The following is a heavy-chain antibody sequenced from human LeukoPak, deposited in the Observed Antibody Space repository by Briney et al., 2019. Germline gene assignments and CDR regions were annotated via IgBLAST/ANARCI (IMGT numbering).Heavy chain of an antibody. CDR1: GFTFSSYE. Sequence: GGSLRLSCAASGFTFSSYEMNWVRQAPGKGLEWVSYISSSGSTIYYADSVEGRLTISRDNAKNSLYLQMNSLRAEDTAVYYCASPLRNFWSGYLSLNYWGQGTLVTVSS. CDR2: ISSSGSTI. V-gene: IGHV3-48*03. J-gene: IGHJ4*02. CDR3: ASPLRNFWSGYLSLNY. D-gene: IGHD3-3*01.